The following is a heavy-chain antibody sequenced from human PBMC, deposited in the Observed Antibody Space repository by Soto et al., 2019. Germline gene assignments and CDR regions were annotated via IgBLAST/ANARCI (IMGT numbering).Heavy chain of an antibody. D-gene: IGHD4-17*01. CDR2: IYPSGNT. J-gene: IGHJ5*02. V-gene: IGHV4-30-2*01. Sequence: SETLSLTCAVSGDSIGSGGYSWSWIRQPPGKGLEWIGYIYPSGNTYYNPSLKSRVTISIDRSKNQFSLKVSSVTAADTAVYYCARFYGDYKDWFDPWGQGTLVTVSS. CDR1: GDSIGSGGYS. CDR3: ARFYGDYKDWFDP.